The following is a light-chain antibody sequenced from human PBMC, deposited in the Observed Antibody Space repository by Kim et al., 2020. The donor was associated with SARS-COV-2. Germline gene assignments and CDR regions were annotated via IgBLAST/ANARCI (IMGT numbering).Light chain of an antibody. CDR3: QQYNNWYS. J-gene: IGKJ2*01. Sequence: TQSPDTLSVSPGESATLFCWANEGVSTNVAWYQQKPGQSPRLLIYGASTRATGVPARFNGSGSGTEFTLTISSLQSEDFAVYYCQQYNNWYSFGQGTKVDIK. V-gene: IGKV3-15*01. CDR1: EGVSTN. CDR2: GAS.